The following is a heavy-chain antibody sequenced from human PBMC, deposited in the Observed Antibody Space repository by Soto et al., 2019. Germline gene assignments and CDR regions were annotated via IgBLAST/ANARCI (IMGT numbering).Heavy chain of an antibody. J-gene: IGHJ4*02. CDR1: GFTFSSYA. CDR3: ANGKSRGGFLIDY. CDR2: ISGSGGST. Sequence: GGSLRLSCAASGFTFSSYAMSWVRQAPGKRLEWVSAISGSGGSTYYADSVKGRFTISRDNSKNTLYLQMNSLRAEDTAVYYCANGKSRGGFLIDYWGQGTLVTVSS. V-gene: IGHV3-23*01. D-gene: IGHD5-12*01.